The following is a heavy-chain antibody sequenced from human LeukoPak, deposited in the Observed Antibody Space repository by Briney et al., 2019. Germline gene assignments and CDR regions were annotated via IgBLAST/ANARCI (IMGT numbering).Heavy chain of an antibody. CDR2: ISSSGDST. V-gene: IGHV3-23*01. CDR3: AKDRYSYGSSHDY. CDR1: GFTFSSYA. J-gene: IGHJ4*02. Sequence: GGSLRLSCAASGFTFSSYAMSWVREAPGKGLEWVSGISSSGDSTYYADSVKGRFTISRDNSKNTLYLQMNSLEAEDTAVYYCAKDRYSYGSSHDYWGQGTLVTVSS. D-gene: IGHD5-18*01.